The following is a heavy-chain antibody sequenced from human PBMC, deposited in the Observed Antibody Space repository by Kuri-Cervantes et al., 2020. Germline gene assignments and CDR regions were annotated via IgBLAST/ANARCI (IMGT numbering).Heavy chain of an antibody. J-gene: IGHJ6*01. D-gene: IGHD6-19*01. CDR3: ARLRVGSGWYSLSYYGMDV. V-gene: IGHV1-8*01. CDR2: MNPNSGNT. Sequence: ASVKVSCKASGYTFTSYDINWVRQATGQGLEWMGWMNPNSGNTGYAQKFQGRVTMTRNTSISTAYMELSSLRSEDTAVYYCARLRVGSGWYSLSYYGMDVWGQGNTV. CDR1: GYTFTSYD.